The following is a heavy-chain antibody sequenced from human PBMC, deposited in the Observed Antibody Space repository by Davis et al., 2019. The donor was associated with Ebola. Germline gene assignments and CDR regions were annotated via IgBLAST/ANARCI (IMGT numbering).Heavy chain of an antibody. V-gene: IGHV3-23*01. J-gene: IGHJ6*02. D-gene: IGHD2-2*02. CDR1: GFTFSSFA. CDR3: ARLACTSSSCYTGNYYYYYGVDV. CDR2: ISGTSTYT. Sequence: GESLKISCAASGFTFSSFAMSWVRQAPGKGLEWVSTISGTSTYTYYADSVKGRFTLSRDNSKNTLYLQVNSLRAEDTALYYCARLACTSSSCYTGNYYYYYGVDVWGQGTTVTVSS.